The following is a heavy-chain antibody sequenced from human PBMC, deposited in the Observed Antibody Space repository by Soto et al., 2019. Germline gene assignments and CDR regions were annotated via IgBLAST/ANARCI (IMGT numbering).Heavy chain of an antibody. V-gene: IGHV4-59*12. CDR1: GGSINTYY. CDR2: IYDSGST. J-gene: IGHJ4*02. D-gene: IGHD4-17*01. CDR3: ARGALRWSTSWDFDY. Sequence: SETLSLTCTASGGSINTYYWNWIRQSPGKGLEWIGYIYDSGSTYYNPSLKSRVTISVDRSKNQFSLKLSSVTAADTAVYYCARGALRWSTSWDFDYWGQGTLVTVSS.